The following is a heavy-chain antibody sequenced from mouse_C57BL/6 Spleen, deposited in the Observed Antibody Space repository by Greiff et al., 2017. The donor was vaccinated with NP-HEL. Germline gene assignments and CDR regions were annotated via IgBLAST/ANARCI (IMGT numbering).Heavy chain of an antibody. CDR3: AREGYDRAMDY. Sequence: QVQLQQSGAELVRPGTSVKMSCKASGYTFTNYWIGWAKQRPGHGLEWIGDIYPGGGYTNYNEKFKGKATLTADKSSSTAYMQFSSLTSEDTAIYYCAREGYDRAMDYRGQGTSVTVCS. CDR2: IYPGGGYT. J-gene: IGHJ4*01. V-gene: IGHV1-63*01. D-gene: IGHD2-12*01. CDR1: GYTFTNYW.